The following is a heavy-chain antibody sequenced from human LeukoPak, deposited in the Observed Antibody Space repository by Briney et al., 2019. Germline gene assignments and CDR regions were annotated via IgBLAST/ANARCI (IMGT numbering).Heavy chain of an antibody. Sequence: NTSETLSLTCTVSGGSISSYYWSWIRQPPGKGLEWIGYIYYSGSTNYNPSLKSRVTISVDTSKNQFSLKLSSVSAADTAVYYCARESSNWFDPWGQGTLVTLSS. CDR3: ARESSNWFDP. V-gene: IGHV4-59*12. CDR2: IYYSGST. CDR1: GGSISSYY. J-gene: IGHJ5*02.